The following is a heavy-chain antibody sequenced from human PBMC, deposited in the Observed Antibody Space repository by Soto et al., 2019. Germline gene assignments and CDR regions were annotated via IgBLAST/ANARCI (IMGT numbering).Heavy chain of an antibody. CDR2: INPNSGGT. Sequence: QVQLEQSGAEVKKPGASVKVSCKATGYTFTGYYMHWVRQAPGQGLEWMGWINPNSGGTNYAQKVQGWVTMTRDTSISTAYMELSRLRSDDTAVYYCAREYYYDSSGYTCFDHWGQGTLVTVSS. D-gene: IGHD3-22*01. CDR3: AREYYYDSSGYTCFDH. J-gene: IGHJ4*02. CDR1: GYTFTGYY. V-gene: IGHV1-2*04.